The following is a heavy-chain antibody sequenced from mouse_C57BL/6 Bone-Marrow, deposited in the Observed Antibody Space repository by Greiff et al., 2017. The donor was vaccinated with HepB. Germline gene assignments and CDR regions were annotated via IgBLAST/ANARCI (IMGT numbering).Heavy chain of an antibody. D-gene: IGHD1-1*01. CDR2: IYPGSGNT. J-gene: IGHJ4*01. CDR1: GYTFTDYY. CDR3: ARNPLYYYGSSYGDAMDY. V-gene: IGHV1-76*01. Sequence: QVQLKESGAELVRPGASVKLSCKASGYTFTDYYINWVKQRPGQGLEWIARIYPGSGNTYYNEKFKGKATLTAEKSSSTAYMQLSSLTSEDSAVYFCARNPLYYYGSSYGDAMDYWGQGTSVTVSS.